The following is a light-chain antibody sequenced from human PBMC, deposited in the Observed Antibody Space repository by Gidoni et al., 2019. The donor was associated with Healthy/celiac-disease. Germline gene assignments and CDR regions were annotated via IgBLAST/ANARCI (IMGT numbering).Light chain of an antibody. CDR3: QQYGSSPPYT. CDR2: GAS. J-gene: IGKJ2*01. Sequence: EIVLMQSPGTLSLSPGERATLSCRASQSVSSSYLAWYQQKPGQAPRLLIYGASSRATGIPDRFSGSGSGTDFTLTISRLEPEDFAVYYCQQYGSSPPYTFXQXTKLEIK. V-gene: IGKV3-20*01. CDR1: QSVSSSY.